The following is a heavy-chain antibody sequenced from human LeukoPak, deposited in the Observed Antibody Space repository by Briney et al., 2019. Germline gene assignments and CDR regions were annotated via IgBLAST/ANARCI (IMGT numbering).Heavy chain of an antibody. Sequence: SETLSLTCAVYGGSFSGYYWSWIRQPPGKELEWIGEINHSGSTNYNPSLKSRVTISVDTSKNQFSLKLSSVTAADTAVYYCASESVFGVVIIRSDPWGQGTLVTVSS. J-gene: IGHJ5*02. CDR2: INHSGST. D-gene: IGHD3-3*01. CDR1: GGSFSGYY. V-gene: IGHV4-34*01. CDR3: ASESVFGVVIIRSDP.